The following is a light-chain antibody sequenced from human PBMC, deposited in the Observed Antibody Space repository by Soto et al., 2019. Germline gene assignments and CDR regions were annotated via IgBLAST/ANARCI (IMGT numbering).Light chain of an antibody. CDR3: AAWDDSLNGWV. J-gene: IGLJ3*02. Sequence: QSVLTQEPSASGAPGQRVTISCSGGSSNIGKNSVSWYQHLPGTAPKLIYGDNERPSGVPDRFSGSKSGTSASLAISGLQSEDEADYYCAAWDDSLNGWVFGGGTQLTVL. CDR2: GDN. CDR1: SSNIGKNS. V-gene: IGLV1-44*01.